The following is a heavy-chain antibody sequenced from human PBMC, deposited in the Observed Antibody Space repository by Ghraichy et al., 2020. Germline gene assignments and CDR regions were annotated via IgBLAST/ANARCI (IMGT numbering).Heavy chain of an antibody. Sequence: LSLTCAVSGFTFSSYAISWVRQAPGKGLEWVSAISGSGGSTYYADSVKGRFTISRDNSKNTLYLQMNSLRAEDTAVYYCAKDSVAYRTEYWGQGTLVTVSS. D-gene: IGHD2-15*01. V-gene: IGHV3-23*01. J-gene: IGHJ4*02. CDR2: ISGSGGST. CDR3: AKDSVAYRTEY. CDR1: GFTFSSYA.